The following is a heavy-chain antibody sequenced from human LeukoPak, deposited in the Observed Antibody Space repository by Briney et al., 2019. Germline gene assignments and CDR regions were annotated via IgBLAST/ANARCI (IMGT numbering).Heavy chain of an antibody. CDR3: ARMGGYSGYATH. Sequence: SETLSLTCAVSGGSISGHYWSWIRQPPGKGLEWIGYILYSGTTNSNPSLKSRVNISLDTSNNQISLKLTSVTAADTAVYFCARMGGYSGYATHWGQGILVTVSS. CDR1: GGSISGHY. J-gene: IGHJ4*02. V-gene: IGHV4-59*08. CDR2: ILYSGTT. D-gene: IGHD5-12*01.